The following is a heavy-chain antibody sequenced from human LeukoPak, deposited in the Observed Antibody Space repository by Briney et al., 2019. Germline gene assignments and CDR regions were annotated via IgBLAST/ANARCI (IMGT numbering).Heavy chain of an antibody. CDR2: IKQDGSEK. CDR3: ARRYSSGWSYLYNWFDP. V-gene: IGHV3-7*01. D-gene: IGHD6-19*01. Sequence: AGGSLRLSCAASGFTFSNHWMSWVRQAPGKGLEWVANIKQDGSEKYYVDSVKGRFSISRDNAKNSLYLQMNSLRAEDTAVYYCARRYSSGWSYLYNWFDPWGQGTLVTVSS. J-gene: IGHJ5*02. CDR1: GFTFSNHW.